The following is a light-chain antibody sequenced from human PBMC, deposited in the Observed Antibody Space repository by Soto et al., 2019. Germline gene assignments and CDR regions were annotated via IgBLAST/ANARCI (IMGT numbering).Light chain of an antibody. Sequence: EIVLTQSPGTLSVSPGDRATLSCRASQGVRSDLAWYQQKAGQSPRLLIYGASTRATGIPDRFSGSGSGTEFTLTISSLQTDDFSTYYCQQYHSYWTFGQGTKVDIK. CDR3: QQYHSYWT. CDR2: GAS. V-gene: IGKV3D-15*01. J-gene: IGKJ1*01. CDR1: QGVRSD.